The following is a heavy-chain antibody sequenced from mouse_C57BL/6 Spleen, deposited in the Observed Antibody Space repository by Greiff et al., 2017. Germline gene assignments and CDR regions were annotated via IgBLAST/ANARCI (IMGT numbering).Heavy chain of an antibody. V-gene: IGHV1-18*01. D-gene: IGHD1-1*01. CDR3: ARSAYYCGSYAMDY. CDR2: ITPNNGGT. J-gene: IGHJ4*01. CDR1: GYTFTDYN. Sequence: EVQLQQSGPELVKPGASVKIPCKASGYTFTDYNMDWVKQSHGKSLEWIGDITPNNGGTIYTQKFKGKATLTVDKSSSTAYMELRSLTSEDTAVYYCARSAYYCGSYAMDYWGQGTSVTVSS.